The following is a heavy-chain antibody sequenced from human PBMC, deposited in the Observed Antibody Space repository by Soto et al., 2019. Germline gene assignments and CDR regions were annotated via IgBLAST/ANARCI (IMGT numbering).Heavy chain of an antibody. CDR1: GGSISSSSYY. CDR2: IYYSGST. J-gene: IGHJ4*02. Sequence: QLQLQESGPGLVKPSETLSLTCTVSGGSISSSSYYWGWIRQPPGKGLEWIGSIYYSGSTYYNPSLKSRVTISVDTSKNQFSLKLSCVTAADTAVYYCARHQREQWLAECDYWGQGTLVTVSS. CDR3: ARHQREQWLAECDY. V-gene: IGHV4-39*01. D-gene: IGHD6-19*01.